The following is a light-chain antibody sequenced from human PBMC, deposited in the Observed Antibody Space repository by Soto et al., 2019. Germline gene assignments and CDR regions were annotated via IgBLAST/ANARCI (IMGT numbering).Light chain of an antibody. CDR1: QDIRNF. CDR2: AAS. CDR3: QKYSSVPI. J-gene: IGKJ3*01. Sequence: DIQMTQSPSSLSASVGDRVTITCRASQDIRNFVAWYQQKPGKAPKLLIYAASTLQSGVPSRFSGSGSGTDFTLPINCLQPEDVATYSCQKYSSVPIFGPGTKVEIK. V-gene: IGKV1-27*01.